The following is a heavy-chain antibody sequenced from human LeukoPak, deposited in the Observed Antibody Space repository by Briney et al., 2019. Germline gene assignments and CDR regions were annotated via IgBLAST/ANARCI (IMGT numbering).Heavy chain of an antibody. D-gene: IGHD3-22*01. CDR1: GFTFSSSW. Sequence: GGSLRLSCAASGFTFSSSWMTWVRQAPGKGLEWVASIREDGSEKTSVDSVEGRFTISRDNAKNSLYLQMNSLRAEDTAVYYCAKRKYYYDSSGYLYYFDYRGQGTLVTVSS. J-gene: IGHJ4*02. V-gene: IGHV3-7*03. CDR3: AKRKYYYDSSGYLYYFDY. CDR2: IREDGSEK.